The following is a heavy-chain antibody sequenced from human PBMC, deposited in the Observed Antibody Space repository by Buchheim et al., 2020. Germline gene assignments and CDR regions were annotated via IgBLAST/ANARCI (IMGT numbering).Heavy chain of an antibody. V-gene: IGHV3-11*01. CDR3: ARDAILGDTFDWYFDL. J-gene: IGHJ2*01. Sequence: QVQLVESGGGLVQPGGSLRLSCAASGFTFSDLYMSWVRQAPGKGLEWVSYISNSGDTIYNADSVKGRFTISRDNAKNSLSLQMNSLRAGDTAVYYCARDAILGDTFDWYFDLWGRGTL. CDR1: GFTFSDLY. CDR2: ISNSGDTI. D-gene: IGHD2-21*01.